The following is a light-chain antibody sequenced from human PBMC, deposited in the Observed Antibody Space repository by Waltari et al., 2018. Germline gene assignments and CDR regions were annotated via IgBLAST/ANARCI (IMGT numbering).Light chain of an antibody. J-gene: IGKJ2*01. CDR1: QSINSY. CDR2: AAS. Sequence: DIQMTQSPSSLSASVGDRVTITCRASQSINSYLNWYQQKPGKAPKLLIYAASSLQSGVPSRFSGSGAATDFTLTSSSLQPEEFATYYCQQSYSTPYTFGQGTKLEIK. CDR3: QQSYSTPYT. V-gene: IGKV1-39*01.